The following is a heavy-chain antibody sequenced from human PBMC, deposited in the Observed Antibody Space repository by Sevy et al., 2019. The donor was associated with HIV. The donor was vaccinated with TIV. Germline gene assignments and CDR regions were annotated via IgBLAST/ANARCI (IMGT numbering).Heavy chain of an antibody. V-gene: IGHV3-23*01. CDR3: AKPRGSFYFEY. J-gene: IGHJ4*02. CDR1: AFSFNTYA. Sequence: GGSLRLSCAASAFSFNTYAMSWVRRAPGKGLEWVSTISGSGDSTFYSDSVKGRFTISRDNSKNTLYLQMNSLRAEDTAVYYCAKPRGSFYFEYWGQGTLVTVSS. CDR2: ISGSGDST. D-gene: IGHD3-16*01.